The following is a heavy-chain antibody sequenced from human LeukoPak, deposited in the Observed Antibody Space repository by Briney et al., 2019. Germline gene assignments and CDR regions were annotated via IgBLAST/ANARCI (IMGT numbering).Heavy chain of an antibody. D-gene: IGHD3-22*01. CDR1: GFTFNNNG. V-gene: IGHV3-23*01. CDR2: ISGGGDTT. CDR3: AKTNGYYDY. J-gene: IGHJ4*02. Sequence: GGSLRLSCAASGFTFNNNGMSWVRQSPGRGLEWVSGISGGGDTTYYAESVKGRFTISRDNSKNTLFLQMNSLIAEDTAVYYCAKTNGYYDYWGQGTLVAVSS.